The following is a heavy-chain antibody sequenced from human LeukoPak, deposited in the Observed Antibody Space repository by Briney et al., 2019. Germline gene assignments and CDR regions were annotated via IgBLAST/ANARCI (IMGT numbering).Heavy chain of an antibody. CDR2: ISSGGSNI. CDR3: ASFRYYDNVWGSYRYMDNY. D-gene: IGHD3-16*02. V-gene: IGHV3-48*03. J-gene: IGHJ4*02. Sequence: GGSLRLSCAASGFTFSSYEMNWVRQAPGKGLEWVSYISSGGSNIYYADSAKGRFTISRDNAKNSLYLQMNSLRAEDTAVYYCASFRYYDNVWGSYRYMDNYWGQGTLVTVSS. CDR1: GFTFSSYE.